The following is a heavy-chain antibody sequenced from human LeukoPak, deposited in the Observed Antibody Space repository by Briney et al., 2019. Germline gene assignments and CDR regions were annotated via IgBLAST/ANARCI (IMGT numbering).Heavy chain of an antibody. Sequence: GGSLRLSCVASGILVSSNYMSWVRQAPGKGLEWVSFIDSTGSTYYADSVKGRFTISRDNSRNTQYLQMNSLRVEDTAVYYCARRERLGYSYGRGTLDIWGQGTMVTVSS. J-gene: IGHJ3*02. V-gene: IGHV3-66*01. D-gene: IGHD5-18*01. CDR2: IDSTGST. CDR1: GILVSSNY. CDR3: ARRERLGYSYGRGTLDI.